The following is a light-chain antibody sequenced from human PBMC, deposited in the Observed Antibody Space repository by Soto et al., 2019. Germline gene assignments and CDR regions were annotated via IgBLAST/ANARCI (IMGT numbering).Light chain of an antibody. CDR1: QSLGRY. Sequence: ILLYQSPYTLSLSPEESATLSCRASQSLGRYLAWYQQKPGQAPRLLIYDASPRATGIPVRFSGSGSEPDFTPTIRSLEPADFAVYNSHPRLYPIPSGQGTRLE. V-gene: IGKV3-11*01. CDR2: DAS. J-gene: IGKJ5*01. CDR3: HPRLYPIP.